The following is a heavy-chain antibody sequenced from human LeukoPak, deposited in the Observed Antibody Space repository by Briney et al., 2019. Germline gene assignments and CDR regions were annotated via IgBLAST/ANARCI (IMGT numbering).Heavy chain of an antibody. CDR1: GGSISSYY. D-gene: IGHD4-23*01. V-gene: IGHV4-59*01. CDR2: IYYSGTT. CDR3: ARVGVDYSGNIIKYYFDY. Sequence: PSETLSLTCTVSGGSISSYYWSWIRQPPGKGLEWIGYIYYSGTTNYNPSLKSRVIISVDTSKNQFSLKLSPVIAADTAVYYCARVGVDYSGNIIKYYFDYWGQGTLVAVSS. J-gene: IGHJ4*02.